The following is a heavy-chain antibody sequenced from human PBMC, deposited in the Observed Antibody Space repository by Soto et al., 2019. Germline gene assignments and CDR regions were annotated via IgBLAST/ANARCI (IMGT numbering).Heavy chain of an antibody. J-gene: IGHJ4*02. Sequence: AGGSLRLSCAGSGFALSTYGMHWVRQAPGKGLEWLAVISSDGSQTYYADSVKGRCTISRDISANTLYLQMNSLRPEDTAMYYCAKAGDLYNSFFDSWGQGALVTVSS. V-gene: IGHV3-30*18. CDR1: GFALSTYG. CDR3: AKAGDLYNSFFDS. D-gene: IGHD1-1*01. CDR2: ISSDGSQT.